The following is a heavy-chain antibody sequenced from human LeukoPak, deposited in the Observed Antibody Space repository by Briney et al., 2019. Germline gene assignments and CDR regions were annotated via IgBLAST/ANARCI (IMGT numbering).Heavy chain of an antibody. CDR2: INPNSGGT. Sequence: ASVKVSCKASGYTFTGYYMHWVRQAPGQGLEWMGWINPNSGGTNYAQKFQGRVTMTRDTSISTAYMELSRLRSDDTAMYYCARDQTLVTYYYYYMDVWGKGTTVTVSS. J-gene: IGHJ6*03. CDR3: ARDQTLVTYYYYYMDV. D-gene: IGHD3-9*01. V-gene: IGHV1-2*02. CDR1: GYTFTGYY.